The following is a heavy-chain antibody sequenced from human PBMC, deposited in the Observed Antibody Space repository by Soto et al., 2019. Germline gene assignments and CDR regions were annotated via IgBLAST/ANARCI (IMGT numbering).Heavy chain of an antibody. J-gene: IGHJ6*02. V-gene: IGHV3-11*06. CDR1: GFTFSDYY. D-gene: IGHD5-12*01. CDR3: ARFEVATILYYYYYGMDV. CDR2: ISSSSSYT. Sequence: QVQLVESGGGLVKPGGSLRLSCAASGFTFSDYYMSWIRQAPGKGLEWVSYISSSSSYTNYADSVKGRFTISRDNAKNSLYLQMNSLRAEDTAVYYCARFEVATILYYYYYGMDVWGQGTTVTVSS.